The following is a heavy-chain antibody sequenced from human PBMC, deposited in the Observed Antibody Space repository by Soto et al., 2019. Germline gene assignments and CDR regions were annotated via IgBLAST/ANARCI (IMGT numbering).Heavy chain of an antibody. CDR1: GYSFTSYW. CDR3: ERHSSTGIAVAGLVDP. Sequence: LGESLKISCKGSGYSFTSYWIGWVRQMPGKGLEWMGIIYPGDSDTRYSPSFRGQVTISADKSISTAYLQWSSLKASDTAMYYCERHSSTGIAVAGLVDPWGQGTLVTVSS. V-gene: IGHV5-51*01. D-gene: IGHD6-19*01. CDR2: IYPGDSDT. J-gene: IGHJ5*02.